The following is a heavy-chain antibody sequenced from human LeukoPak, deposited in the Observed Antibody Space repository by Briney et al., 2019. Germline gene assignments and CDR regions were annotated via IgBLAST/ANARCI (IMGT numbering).Heavy chain of an antibody. CDR2: IYYSGST. V-gene: IGHV4-31*03. CDR1: GGSISSGGYY. J-gene: IGHJ5*02. Sequence: SQTLSLTCTVSGGSISSGGYYWSWIRQHPGKGLEWIGYIYYSGSTYYNPSLKSRVTISVDTSKNQFSLKLSSVTAADTVVYYCAREGIGSGSYYNINWFDPWGQGTLVTVSS. D-gene: IGHD3-10*01. CDR3: AREGIGSGSYYNINWFDP.